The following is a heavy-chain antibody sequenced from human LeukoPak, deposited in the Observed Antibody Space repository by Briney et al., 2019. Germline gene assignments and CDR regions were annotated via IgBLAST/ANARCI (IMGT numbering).Heavy chain of an antibody. D-gene: IGHD6-19*01. J-gene: IGHJ4*02. CDR2: ISSNGGST. CDR3: ARVALGRSGWYYFDY. V-gene: IGHV3-64*01. Sequence: PGGSLRLSCAASGFTFSSYAMHWVRQGPGKGLEYVSAISSNGGSTYYANSVKGRFTISRDNSKNTLYLQMGSLRAEDMAVYYCARVALGRSGWYYFDYWGQGTLVTVSS. CDR1: GFTFSSYA.